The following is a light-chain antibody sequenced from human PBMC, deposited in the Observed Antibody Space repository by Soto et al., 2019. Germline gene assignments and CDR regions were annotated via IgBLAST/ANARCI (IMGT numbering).Light chain of an antibody. V-gene: IGLV8-61*01. CDR3: VLFMGNGIL. J-gene: IGLJ2*01. CDR1: SGSVYTSYY. CDR2: NTN. Sequence: QTVVTQEPSFSVSPGGTVTLTCGLNSGSVYTSYYPSWYQQTPGQAPRTLIYNTNTRSSGVPDRFSGSILGNKAALTITGAQADDESDYYCVLFMGNGILFGGGTKLTVL.